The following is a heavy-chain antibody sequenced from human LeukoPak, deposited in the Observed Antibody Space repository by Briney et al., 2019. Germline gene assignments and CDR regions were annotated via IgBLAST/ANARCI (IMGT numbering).Heavy chain of an antibody. CDR1: GYTFTSYY. V-gene: IGHV1-46*01. CDR3: ARDLRPITMIVVVIPSFDY. CDR2: INPSGGST. Sequence: GASVKVSCKASGYTFTSYYMHWVRQAPGQGLEWMGIINPSGGSTSYAQKFQGRVTMTRDTSTSTVYMELSSLRSEDTAVYYCARDLRPITMIVVVIPSFDYWGQGTLVTVSS. J-gene: IGHJ4*02. D-gene: IGHD3-22*01.